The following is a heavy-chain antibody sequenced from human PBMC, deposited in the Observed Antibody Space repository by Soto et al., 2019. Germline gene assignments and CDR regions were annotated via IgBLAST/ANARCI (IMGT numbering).Heavy chain of an antibody. CDR1: GGSISNDDFY. J-gene: IGHJ5*02. CDR3: AKDSGYNYGYFRWFDP. CDR2: IHYSGST. Sequence: SETLSLTCIVSGGSISNDDFYWNWIRQPPGKGLEYIGYIHYSGSTYYNPSLKSRVTISLDTSKNQFSLRLTSVTAADAAVYYCAKDSGYNYGYFRWFDPWGQGTLVTVS. D-gene: IGHD5-18*01. V-gene: IGHV4-30-4*01.